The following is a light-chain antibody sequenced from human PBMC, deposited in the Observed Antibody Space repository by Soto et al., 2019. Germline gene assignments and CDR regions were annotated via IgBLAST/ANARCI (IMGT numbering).Light chain of an antibody. CDR1: HSISSW. Sequence: DIQMTQSPSTLSASVGDRVTITCRASHSISSWLAWYQQKPGKAPKLLIYKASSIESGDPSRFSGSGTGTEFTLTISSLQPDDFATYYCQHYNSYWTFGQGTKVAIK. V-gene: IGKV1-5*03. J-gene: IGKJ1*01. CDR3: QHYNSYWT. CDR2: KAS.